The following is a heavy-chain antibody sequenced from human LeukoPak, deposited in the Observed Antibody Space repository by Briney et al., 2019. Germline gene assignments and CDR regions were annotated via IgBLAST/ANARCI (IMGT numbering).Heavy chain of an antibody. CDR3: ARWDRGYDYFDY. CDR1: GYSISSGDY. J-gene: IGHJ4*02. V-gene: IGHV4-38-2*01. CDR2: IYHSGST. D-gene: IGHD5-12*01. Sequence: SETLSLTCAVSGYSISSGDYWGWIRQPPGKGLEWIGSIYHSGSTYYNPSLKSRVTISVDTSKNQFSLKLSSVTAADTAVYYCARWDRGYDYFDYWGQGTLVTVSS.